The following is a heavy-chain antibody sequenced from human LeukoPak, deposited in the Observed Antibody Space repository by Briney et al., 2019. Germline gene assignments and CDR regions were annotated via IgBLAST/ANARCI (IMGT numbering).Heavy chain of an antibody. CDR3: ARDLYFGDFWSGYGDY. CDR2: ISYDGSNK. J-gene: IGHJ4*02. V-gene: IGHV3-30-3*01. D-gene: IGHD3-3*01. CDR1: GFTFSSYA. Sequence: QSGGSLRLSCAASGFTFSSYAMHWVRQAPGKGLEWVAVISYDGSNKYYADSVKGRFTISRDNSKNTLYLQMNSLRAEDTAVYYCARDLYFGDFWSGYGDYWGQGTLVTVSS.